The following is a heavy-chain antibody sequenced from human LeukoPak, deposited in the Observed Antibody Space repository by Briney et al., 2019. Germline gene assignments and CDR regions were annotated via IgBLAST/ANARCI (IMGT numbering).Heavy chain of an antibody. CDR1: GFTFSSYA. CDR2: ISGSGGSK. V-gene: IGHV3-23*01. Sequence: GGSLRLSCAASGFTFSSYAMSWVRQAPGKGLEWVSDISGSGGSKYYADSVKGRFTISRENKKNTLYMQMNSLRAEDTAVYYCASSQEVITFRVVIVTPFDYGGQGTLVTVS. CDR3: ASSQEVITFRVVIVTPFDY. D-gene: IGHD3-16*02. J-gene: IGHJ4*02.